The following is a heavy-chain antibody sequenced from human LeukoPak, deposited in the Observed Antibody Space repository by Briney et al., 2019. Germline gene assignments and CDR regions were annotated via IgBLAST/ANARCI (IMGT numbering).Heavy chain of an antibody. J-gene: IGHJ6*03. CDR1: GYTFTSYD. CDR2: MNPNIGIT. Sequence: ASVKVSCKASGYTFTSYDINRGRQATGQGLEWMGWMNPNIGITGYAQKFQGRVTMTRNTSISTAYMELSSLRSEDTAVYYCARGINSGYSSSWFSYYYYYYMDVWGKGTTVTVSS. D-gene: IGHD6-13*01. V-gene: IGHV1-8*01. CDR3: ARGINSGYSSSWFSYYYYYYMDV.